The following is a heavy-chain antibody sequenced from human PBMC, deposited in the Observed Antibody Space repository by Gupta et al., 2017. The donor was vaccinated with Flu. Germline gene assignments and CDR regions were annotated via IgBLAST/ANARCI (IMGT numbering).Heavy chain of an antibody. D-gene: IGHD1-7*01. Sequence: FFWAWIRQVPGKGLEWIGNVHSSGNTYYNPSLRSRLMMSIDTAKNEFSLEMTSLTAADTAMYYCARRGTYYFDFWGQGALVTVSS. CDR1: FF. CDR3: ARRGTYYFDF. V-gene: IGHV4-31*02. J-gene: IGHJ4*02. CDR2: VHSSGNT.